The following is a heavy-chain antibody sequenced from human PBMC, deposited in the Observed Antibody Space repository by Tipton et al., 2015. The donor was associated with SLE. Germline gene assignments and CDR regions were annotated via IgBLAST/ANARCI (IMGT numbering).Heavy chain of an antibody. J-gene: IGHJ4*02. CDR3: ARAAGSYAYFDY. CDR2: INHSGST. Sequence: TLSLTCAVYGGSFSGYYWSWFRQPPGKGLEWIGEINHSGSTNYNPSLKSRVTISVDTSKNQFSLKLSSVTAADTAVYYCARAAGSYAYFDYWGQGTLVTVSS. D-gene: IGHD1-26*01. V-gene: IGHV4-34*01. CDR1: GGSFSGYY.